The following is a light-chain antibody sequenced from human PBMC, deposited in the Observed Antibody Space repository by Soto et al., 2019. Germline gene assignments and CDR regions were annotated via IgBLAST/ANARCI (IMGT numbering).Light chain of an antibody. J-gene: IGKJ1*01. Sequence: IPMTPSPSSLSESLLDSVPITFRASQGISSYLAWYQQKPGKAPKLLIYAASTLQSGVPSRFSGSGSGTDFTLTISRLEPEDFAVYYCQQYGSSGTFGQGTKVDIK. CDR3: QQYGSSGT. CDR1: QGISSY. V-gene: IGKV1-8*01. CDR2: AAS.